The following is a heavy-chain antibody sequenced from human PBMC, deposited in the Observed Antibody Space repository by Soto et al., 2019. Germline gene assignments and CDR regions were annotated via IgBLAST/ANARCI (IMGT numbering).Heavy chain of an antibody. CDR1: GLPLSSSGEG. CDR2: FYWDDDK. CDR3: AQSPGYASGGHDY. D-gene: IGHD3-10*01. J-gene: IGHJ4*02. Sequence: QITLKESGPTLVKPTQTLTLTCTFSGLPLSSSGEGVGWIRQPPGRALEWLGIFYWDDDKRYRPCLQSRLTITKDSSKNQVVLAIANMDPVDTATSYCAQSPGYASGGHDYWGQGTLVTVSS. V-gene: IGHV2-5*02.